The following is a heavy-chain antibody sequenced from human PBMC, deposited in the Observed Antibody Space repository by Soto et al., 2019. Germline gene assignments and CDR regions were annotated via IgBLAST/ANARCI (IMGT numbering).Heavy chain of an antibody. Sequence: QVQLQESGPGLVKPSGTLSLTCAVSGGSISSSNWWSWVRQPPGKGLEWIGEIYHSGSTNYNPSLKGRVTISVGKSKNRFSLKVSSVTAADTAVYYCARGLQQLVRPGAGWFDPWGQGTLVTVS. CDR2: IYHSGST. J-gene: IGHJ5*02. V-gene: IGHV4-4*02. CDR1: GGSISSSNW. CDR3: ARGLQQLVRPGAGWFDP. D-gene: IGHD6-13*01.